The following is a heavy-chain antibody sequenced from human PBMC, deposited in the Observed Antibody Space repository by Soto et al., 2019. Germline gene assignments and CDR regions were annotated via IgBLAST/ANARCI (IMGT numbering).Heavy chain of an antibody. CDR2: IIPILGIA. D-gene: IGHD3-3*01. Sequence: SVKVSCKASGGTFSSYTISWVRQAPGQGLEWMGRIIPILGIANYAQKFQGRVTITADKSTSTAYMELSSLRSEDTAVYYCAREFGVGIANWFDPWGQGTLGTVSS. J-gene: IGHJ5*02. CDR3: AREFGVGIANWFDP. CDR1: GGTFSSYT. V-gene: IGHV1-69*04.